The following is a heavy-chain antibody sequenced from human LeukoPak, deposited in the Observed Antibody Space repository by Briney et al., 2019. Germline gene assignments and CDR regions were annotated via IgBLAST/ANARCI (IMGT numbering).Heavy chain of an antibody. Sequence: PGGSLRLSCAASGFTLSFYWMHWVRQAPGKGLVWVSRINNDGSSTNYADSVKGRFTISRDNAKNSLFLQMDSLRAEDTAVYYCARDRGYCASGVCYTTLDYWGQGALVTVSS. CDR1: GFTLSFYW. D-gene: IGHD2-8*01. J-gene: IGHJ4*02. V-gene: IGHV3-74*01. CDR3: ARDRGYCASGVCYTTLDY. CDR2: INNDGSST.